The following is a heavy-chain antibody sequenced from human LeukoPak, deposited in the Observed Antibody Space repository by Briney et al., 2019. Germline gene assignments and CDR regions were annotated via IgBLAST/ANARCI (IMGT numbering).Heavy chain of an antibody. J-gene: IGHJ4*02. D-gene: IGHD3-10*01. CDR1: GVSVSSGNYY. Sequence: SETLSLTCTVSGVSVSSGNYYWIWIRQPPGKGLEGIVYTNYSGSTYYNPSLKSRVTISVDTSKNQFSLRLSSVTAADTAVYYCAREILGNFGSGSYPDYWGKGILVTASS. CDR2: TNYSGST. V-gene: IGHV4-61*01. CDR3: AREILGNFGSGSYPDY.